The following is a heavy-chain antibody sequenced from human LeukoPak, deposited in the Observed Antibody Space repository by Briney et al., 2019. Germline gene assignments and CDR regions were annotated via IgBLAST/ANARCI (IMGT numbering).Heavy chain of an antibody. CDR1: GYTFTSYG. D-gene: IGHD6-19*01. CDR3: ARGGDSSGWSYYYYYMDV. Sequence: GASVKVSCKASGYTFTSYGISWVRQAPGQGLEWMGWIGAYNGNTNYAQKLQGRVTMTTDTSTSTAYMELRSLRSDDTAVYYCARGGDSSGWSYYYYYMDVWGKGTTVTVSS. V-gene: IGHV1-18*01. CDR2: IGAYNGNT. J-gene: IGHJ6*03.